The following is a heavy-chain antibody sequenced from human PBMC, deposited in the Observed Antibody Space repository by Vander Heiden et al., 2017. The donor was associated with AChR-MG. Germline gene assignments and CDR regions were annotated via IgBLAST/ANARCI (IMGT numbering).Heavy chain of an antibody. Sequence: EVQLVESGGGLVQPGGSLRLSCAASGFTFSNFWIHWVRQAPGKGLVWVAFVNSGGSTTSYADSVRGRFTISRDNAKNTLYLQMNSLGAEDTAVYYCARGGYGAIDYWGQGALVTVSS. D-gene: IGHD5-12*01. CDR3: ARGGYGAIDY. CDR2: VNSGGSTT. J-gene: IGHJ4*02. CDR1: GFTFSNFW. V-gene: IGHV3-74*01.